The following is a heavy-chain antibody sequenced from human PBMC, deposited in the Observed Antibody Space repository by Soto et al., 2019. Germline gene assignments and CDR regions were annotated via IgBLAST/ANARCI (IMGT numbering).Heavy chain of an antibody. CDR2: IYYSGST. CDR1: GGSINSRSYY. D-gene: IGHD2-21*02. Sequence: SETLSLTCTVSGGSINSRSYYWGWIRQSPGKGLEWIGSIYYSGSTYYNPSLKSRVAMSVDTSKNQFSLKLRSVSAADTAVYYCARQRTSVVTQACYDDWGQGSRVAVSS. J-gene: IGHJ4*02. CDR3: ARQRTSVVTQACYDD. V-gene: IGHV4-39*01.